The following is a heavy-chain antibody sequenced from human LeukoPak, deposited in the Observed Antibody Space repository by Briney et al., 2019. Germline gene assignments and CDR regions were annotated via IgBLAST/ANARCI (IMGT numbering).Heavy chain of an antibody. V-gene: IGHV3-30*02. CDR1: GFTFSSYG. J-gene: IGHJ4*02. D-gene: IGHD3-10*01. Sequence: GGSLRLSCAASGFTFSSYGMHWVRQAPGKGLEWVAFLRYDRSNKYYADSVKGRFTISRDNSKNTLYLQMNSLRAEDTAVYYCAKGGNLLWFRYWGQGTLVTVSS. CDR3: AKGGNLLWFRY. CDR2: LRYDRSNK.